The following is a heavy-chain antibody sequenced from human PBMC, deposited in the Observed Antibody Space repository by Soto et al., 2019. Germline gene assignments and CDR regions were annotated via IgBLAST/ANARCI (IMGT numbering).Heavy chain of an antibody. CDR1: GLTFSNYA. V-gene: IGHV3-23*01. CDR3: AKNQELELPRVIDF. J-gene: IGHJ4*02. Sequence: EVRLLESGGGLVKPGGSLRLSCATSGLTFSNYAMSWVRQAPGGGLEWVSSMSGSSSTTYYADSVRGRFTISRDRSKNTLYLQMSSLRAEDTALYYGAKNQELELPRVIDFWGQGTLVTVSS. D-gene: IGHD1-7*01. CDR2: MSGSSSTT.